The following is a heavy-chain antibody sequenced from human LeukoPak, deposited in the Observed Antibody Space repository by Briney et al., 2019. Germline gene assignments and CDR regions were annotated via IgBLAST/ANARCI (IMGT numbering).Heavy chain of an antibody. J-gene: IGHJ4*02. CDR1: GGSISNYY. D-gene: IGHD4-17*01. CDR2: IYYSGST. Sequence: MPSETLSLTCTVSGGSISNYYWSWIRQPPGKGLEWIGYIYYSGSTNYNTSLKSRVIISVDTSKNQFSLKLSSVAAADTAVYYCARDYGDYFDYWGQGTLVTVSS. CDR3: ARDYGDYFDY. V-gene: IGHV4-59*01.